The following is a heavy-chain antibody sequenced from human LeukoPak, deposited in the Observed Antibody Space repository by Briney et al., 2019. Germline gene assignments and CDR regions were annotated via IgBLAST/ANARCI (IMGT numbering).Heavy chain of an antibody. CDR2: SSSSGSTI. V-gene: IGHV3-48*03. CDR1: GFTFSSYQ. CDR3: ARDKSDAFDI. Sequence: GGSLRLSCAASGFTFSSYQMNWVRQAPGKGLEWISYSSSSGSTIHYADSVKGRFTIPRDNAKKSLYLQMNSLRAEDTALYYCARDKSDAFDIWGQGTMVTVSS. J-gene: IGHJ3*02.